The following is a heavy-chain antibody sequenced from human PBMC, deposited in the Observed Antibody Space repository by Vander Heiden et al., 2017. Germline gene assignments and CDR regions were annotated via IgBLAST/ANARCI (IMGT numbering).Heavy chain of an antibody. Sequence: QVQLHESGPGLVKPSETLSLTCTVSGDSISSSYWSWIRQSPGKGLEWIGYIYYSGSTNYNPSLKSRGTISVDTSKNQISLKLSSVTAADTAVYYCARDLKGDGYSSFEYWGQGTLVTVSS. J-gene: IGHJ4*02. CDR3: ARDLKGDGYSSFEY. D-gene: IGHD5-18*01. CDR1: GDSISSSY. V-gene: IGHV4-59*01. CDR2: IYYSGST.